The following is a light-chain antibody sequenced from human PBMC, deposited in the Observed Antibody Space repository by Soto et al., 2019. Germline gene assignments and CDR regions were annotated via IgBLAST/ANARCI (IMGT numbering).Light chain of an antibody. Sequence: EIVLTQSPATLSVSPGESATPFCRASQSVSSNLAWYQQKPGQAPRLLIYGASSRATGIPDRFSGSGSGTDFTLTISRLEPEDFAVYYCQQYGSSTGTFGQGTKVDIK. CDR3: QQYGSSTGT. J-gene: IGKJ1*01. V-gene: IGKV3-20*01. CDR1: QSVSSN. CDR2: GAS.